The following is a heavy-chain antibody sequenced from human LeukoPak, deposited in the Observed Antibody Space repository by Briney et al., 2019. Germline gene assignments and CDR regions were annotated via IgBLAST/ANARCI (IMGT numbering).Heavy chain of an antibody. D-gene: IGHD6-13*01. CDR2: ISYDGSNK. Sequence: SCKASGYTFSSYAMHWVRQAPGKGLEWVALISYDGSNKYYADSVKGRFTISRDDSKNTLYRQMNSLRAEDTAVYYCAKVGDSWDFDYWGQGALVTVSS. CDR1: GYTFSSYA. V-gene: IGHV3-30*18. J-gene: IGHJ4*02. CDR3: AKVGDSWDFDY.